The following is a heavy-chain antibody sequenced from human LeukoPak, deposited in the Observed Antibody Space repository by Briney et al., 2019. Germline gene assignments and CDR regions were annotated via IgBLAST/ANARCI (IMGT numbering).Heavy chain of an antibody. Sequence: GGSLRLSCAASGFTFSSYAMHWVRQAPGKGLEWVAVISYDGSNKYYADSVKGRFTISRDNSKNTLYLQMNSLRAEDTAVYYCASYGANLDAFDIWGQGTMVTVSS. V-gene: IGHV3-30*04. J-gene: IGHJ3*02. D-gene: IGHD3-10*01. CDR3: ASYGANLDAFDI. CDR2: ISYDGSNK. CDR1: GFTFSSYA.